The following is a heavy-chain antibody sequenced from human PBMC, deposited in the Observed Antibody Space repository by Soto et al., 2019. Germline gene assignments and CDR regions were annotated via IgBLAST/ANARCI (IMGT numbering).Heavy chain of an antibody. D-gene: IGHD4-4*01. CDR2: ISFDGANK. Sequence: GGSLRLSCAGSGFTFSNFPLHWVRQAPGKGLEWVAVISFDGANKYYADSVKGRFALSRDNSKNTVFLQMNSLRRDDTAIYYCARRTLVTTRYLQHWGPGTQVTVYS. CDR1: GFTFSNFP. CDR3: ARRTLVTTRYLQH. J-gene: IGHJ1*01. V-gene: IGHV3-30*09.